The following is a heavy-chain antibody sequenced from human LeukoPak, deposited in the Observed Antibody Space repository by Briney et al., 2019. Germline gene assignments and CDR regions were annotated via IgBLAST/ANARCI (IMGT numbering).Heavy chain of an antibody. CDR3: ASVNVDTAPVDY. J-gene: IGHJ4*02. CDR1: GYTFTSYY. V-gene: IGHV1-46*01. D-gene: IGHD5-18*01. Sequence: ASVKVSCKASGYTFTSYYMHWVRQAPGQGLEWMGIINPSGGSTSYAQKFQGRVTMTRDTSTSTVYMELSSLRSEDTAVYYCASVNVDTAPVDYWGQGTLVTVSS. CDR2: INPSGGST.